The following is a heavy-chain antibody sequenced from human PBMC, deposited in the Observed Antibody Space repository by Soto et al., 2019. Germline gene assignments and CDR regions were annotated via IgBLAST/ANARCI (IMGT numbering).Heavy chain of an antibody. CDR3: AAESAGYNSFDY. J-gene: IGHJ4*02. V-gene: IGHV1-58*01. CDR1: GFTFTSSA. D-gene: IGHD5-12*01. CDR2: TVVGSGNT. Sequence: TSVKVSCKASGFTFTSSAVQWVRQARGQRLEWIGWTVVGSGNTNYAQKFQERVTITRDMSTSTAYMELSSLRSEDTAVYYCAAESAGYNSFDYWGQGTLVT.